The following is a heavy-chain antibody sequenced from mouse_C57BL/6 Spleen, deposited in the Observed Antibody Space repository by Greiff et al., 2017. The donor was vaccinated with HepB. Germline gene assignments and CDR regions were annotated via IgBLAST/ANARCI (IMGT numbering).Heavy chain of an antibody. D-gene: IGHD2-1*01. CDR2: IYPGSGNT. CDR3: ARSKGYYGTFAY. J-gene: IGHJ3*01. Sequence: VQLQQSGAELVRPGASVKLSCKASGYTFTDYYINWVKQRPGQGLEWIARIYPGSGNTYYNEKFKGKATLTAEKSSSTAYMQLSSLTSEDSAVYFCARSKGYYGTFAYWGQGTLVTVSA. V-gene: IGHV1-76*01. CDR1: GYTFTDYY.